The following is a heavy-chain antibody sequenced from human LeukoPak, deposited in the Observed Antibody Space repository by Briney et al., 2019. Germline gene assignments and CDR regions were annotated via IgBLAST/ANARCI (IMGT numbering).Heavy chain of an antibody. V-gene: IGHV4-39*07. CDR3: ARIRSYYDSGYYPYYIDY. CDR1: GGSVSSNDYY. J-gene: IGHJ4*02. D-gene: IGHD3-22*01. CDR2: NDYSGST. Sequence: PSETLSLTCTISGGSVSSNDYYWGWIRQPPGRGLEWIGTNDYSGSTYYKASLKSRVTISIDTSKKQFSLTLSSVTAADTAVYYCARIRSYYDSGYYPYYIDYWGQGILVTVSS.